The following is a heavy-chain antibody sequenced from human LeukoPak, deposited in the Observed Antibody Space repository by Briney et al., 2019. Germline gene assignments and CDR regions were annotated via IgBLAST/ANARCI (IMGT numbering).Heavy chain of an antibody. J-gene: IGHJ4*02. CDR1: RYTFSSYW. CDR2: IYPGDSDT. Sequence: GESLKISCKGSRYTFSSYWIGWVRQMPGKGLEWMGIIYPGDSDTRYSPSLQGQVTISVDTSIGTAYLQWSSLKASDTAIYYCARQNDFRLDYWGQGTLVTVSS. V-gene: IGHV5-51*01. D-gene: IGHD3-3*01. CDR3: ARQNDFRLDY.